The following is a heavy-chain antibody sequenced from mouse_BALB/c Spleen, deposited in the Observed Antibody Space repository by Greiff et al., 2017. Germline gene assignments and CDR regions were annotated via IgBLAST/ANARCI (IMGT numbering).Heavy chain of an antibody. Sequence: GGGLVQPKGSLKLSCAASGFTFNTNAMNWVRQAPGKGLEWVARIRSKSNNYATYYADSVKDRFTISRDDSQSMLYLQMNNLKTEDTAMYYCVREAYYGNAMDYWGQGTSVTVSS. CDR3: VREAYYGNAMDY. V-gene: IGHV10S3*01. CDR1: GFTFNTNA. J-gene: IGHJ4*01. CDR2: IRSKSNNYAT. D-gene: IGHD2-10*01.